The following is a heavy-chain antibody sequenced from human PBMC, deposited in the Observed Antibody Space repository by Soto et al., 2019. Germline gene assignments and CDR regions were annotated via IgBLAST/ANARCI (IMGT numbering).Heavy chain of an antibody. J-gene: IGHJ3*02. CDR1: GGTFSSYA. V-gene: IGHV1-69*12. D-gene: IGHD5-18*01. CDR2: IIPIFGTA. CDR3: ASDETVEMDTIGAFDI. Sequence: QFQLVQSGAEVKKPGSSVKVSCKASGGTFSSYAISWVRQAPGHGLEWMGGIIPIFGTANYAQKFQGRVTITADESKSTAYMELSSLRSEDTDVDYCASDETVEMDTIGAFDIWCQGTMVTVSS.